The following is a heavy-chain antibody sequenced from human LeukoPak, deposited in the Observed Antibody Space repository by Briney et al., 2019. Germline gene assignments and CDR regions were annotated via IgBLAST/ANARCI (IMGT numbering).Heavy chain of an antibody. CDR1: GFTVNSDY. V-gene: IGHV3-66*02. J-gene: IGHJ6*02. D-gene: IGHD4/OR15-4a*01. CDR2: INSGGNT. Sequence: GESLRLSCAASGFTVNSDYMTWVRQAPGKGLEWVSAINSGGNTYYADSVKGRFTISRDNPKNTLYLQMSSLGPEDTAVNYCARDPVLPNGLDVWGQGTTVTVSS. CDR3: ARDPVLPNGLDV.